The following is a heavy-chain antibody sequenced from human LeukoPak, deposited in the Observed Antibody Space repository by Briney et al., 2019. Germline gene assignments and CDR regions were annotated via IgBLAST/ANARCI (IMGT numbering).Heavy chain of an antibody. D-gene: IGHD2-15*01. V-gene: IGHV4-39*01. CDR3: ARQGYCSGGSCYDPFDY. J-gene: IGHJ4*02. CDR2: IYYSGST. Sequence: PSETLSLTCTVSGGSISSSSYYWGWIRQPPGKGLEWIGSIYYSGSTYYNPSLKSRVTISVDTSKNQFSLKLSSVTAADTAVYYCARQGYCSGGSCYDPFDYWGQETLVTVSS. CDR1: GGSISSSSYY.